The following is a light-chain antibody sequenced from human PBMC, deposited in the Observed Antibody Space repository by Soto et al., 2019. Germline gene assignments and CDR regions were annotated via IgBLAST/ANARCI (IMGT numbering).Light chain of an antibody. CDR1: EIVRGPC. Sequence: EIVLMQSPGTLSLSPGESATLSCRATEIVRGPCLTWYQHKPGQAPRLLIHGASTRAPGIPDRFSGSGSWTDFTLTISRLEPEDSAVYYCQQYDGSVLTFGGGTKVEIK. CDR2: GAS. J-gene: IGKJ4*01. CDR3: QQYDGSVLT. V-gene: IGKV3-20*01.